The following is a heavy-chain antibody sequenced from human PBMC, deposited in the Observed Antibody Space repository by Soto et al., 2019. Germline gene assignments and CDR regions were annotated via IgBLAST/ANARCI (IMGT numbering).Heavy chain of an antibody. Sequence: EVQLLVAGGGLVQPGGSLRLSCAASGFTFSSYAMSWVRQAPGKGLEWVSAISGSGASTYYADSVKGRFTISRDNSKNPLYLQLNSLRAEDTAVYYCAKDRGGAISRWFDPWGQGTLVTVSS. V-gene: IGHV3-23*01. D-gene: IGHD3-10*01. CDR2: ISGSGAST. CDR3: AKDRGGAISRWFDP. CDR1: GFTFSSYA. J-gene: IGHJ5*02.